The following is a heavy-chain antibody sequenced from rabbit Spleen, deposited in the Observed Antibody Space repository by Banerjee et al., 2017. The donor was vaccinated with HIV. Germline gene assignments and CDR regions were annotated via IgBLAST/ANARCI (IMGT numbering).Heavy chain of an antibody. D-gene: IGHD4-2*01. CDR2: IVNGNGNT. Sequence: QEQLEESGGGLVKPEGSLTLTCKASGFPFSNKAVMCWVRQAPGKGPEWIACIVNGNGNTYYASWVNGRFTISRSTSLATVTLQVTSLTVADTATYFCARDSAGREDFNLWGPGTIVTVS. V-gene: IGHV1S47*01. CDR3: ARDSAGREDFNL. J-gene: IGHJ4*01. CDR1: GFPFSNKA.